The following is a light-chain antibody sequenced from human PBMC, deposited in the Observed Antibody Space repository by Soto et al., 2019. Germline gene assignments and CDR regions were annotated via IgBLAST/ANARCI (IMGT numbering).Light chain of an antibody. Sequence: DTVLTQSPATLSLSPGERATLSCRASQSVSNYLAWYQQKPGRAPRLLIYDASTRATGIPARFSGSGSGTAFTLTISSLEPEDFAVYYCQQRSNWLFGQGTRLEIK. J-gene: IGKJ5*01. CDR1: QSVSNY. CDR2: DAS. CDR3: QQRSNWL. V-gene: IGKV3-11*01.